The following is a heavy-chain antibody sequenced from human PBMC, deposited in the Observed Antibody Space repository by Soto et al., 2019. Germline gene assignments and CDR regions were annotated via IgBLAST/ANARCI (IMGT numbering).Heavy chain of an antibody. V-gene: IGHV4-30-2*01. CDR1: GGSISSGGYS. J-gene: IGHJ4*02. CDR2: MYHSGSA. D-gene: IGHD2-2*01. CDR3: ARVPDY. Sequence: SETLSLTCAVSGGSISSGGYSWSWIRQPPGKGLEWIGYMYHSGSAYYNPSLKSRVTISIDRSKNQFSLKLSSVTAADTAVYYCARVPDYWSQGILVTVSS.